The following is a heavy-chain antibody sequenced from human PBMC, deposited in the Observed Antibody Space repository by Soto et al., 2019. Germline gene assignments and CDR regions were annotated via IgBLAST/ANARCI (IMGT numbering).Heavy chain of an antibody. Sequence: SETLSLTCTVSGGSISSGGYYWSWIRQHPGKGLEWIGYIYYSGSTYYNPSLKSRVTISVDTSKNQFSLKLSSVTAADTAVYYCAREGRPYYDFWSGSTTYYGMDVWGQGTTVTVSS. V-gene: IGHV4-31*03. CDR1: GGSISSGGYY. J-gene: IGHJ6*02. CDR3: AREGRPYYDFWSGSTTYYGMDV. D-gene: IGHD3-3*01. CDR2: IYYSGST.